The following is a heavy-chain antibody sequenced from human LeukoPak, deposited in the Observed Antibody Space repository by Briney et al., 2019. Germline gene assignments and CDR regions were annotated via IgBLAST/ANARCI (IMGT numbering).Heavy chain of an antibody. D-gene: IGHD3-22*01. CDR1: GGSISSSSYY. CDR3: ARDPRYYDSSGYYDWYFDL. Sequence: SETLSLTCTVSGGSISSSSYYWGWIRQPPGKGLEWIGSIYYSGSTYYNPSLKSRVTISVDTSKNQFSLKLSSVTAADTAVYYCARDPRYYDSSGYYDWYFDLWGRGTLVTVSS. J-gene: IGHJ2*01. V-gene: IGHV4-39*07. CDR2: IYYSGST.